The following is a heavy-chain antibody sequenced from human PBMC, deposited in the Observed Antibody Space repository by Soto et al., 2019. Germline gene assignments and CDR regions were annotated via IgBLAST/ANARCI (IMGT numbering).Heavy chain of an antibody. Sequence: GGSLRLSCAASGFTFNSYAVSWVRQAPGKGLEWVSAISGSGGSTYYADSVKGRFTISRDNSKNTLYLQMNSLRAEDTAVYYCARTPAYYYDSSGRGWYFDLWGRGTLVTVS. D-gene: IGHD3-22*01. CDR1: GFTFNSYA. J-gene: IGHJ2*01. CDR2: ISGSGGST. V-gene: IGHV3-23*01. CDR3: ARTPAYYYDSSGRGWYFDL.